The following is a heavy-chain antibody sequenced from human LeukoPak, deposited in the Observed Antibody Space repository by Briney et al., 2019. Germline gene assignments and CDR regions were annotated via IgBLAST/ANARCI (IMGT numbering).Heavy chain of an antibody. Sequence: GRSLRLSCAASGFTFSSYWMSWVRQAPGKGLEWVANIKQDGIEKNYLDSVKGRFTISRDDTKTSLYLQMNSLRAEDTAVYYCARSLWPEDYRGQGTLVTVSS. V-gene: IGHV3-7*01. CDR1: GFTFSSYW. CDR3: ARSLWPEDY. D-gene: IGHD5-18*01. CDR2: IKQDGIEK. J-gene: IGHJ4*02.